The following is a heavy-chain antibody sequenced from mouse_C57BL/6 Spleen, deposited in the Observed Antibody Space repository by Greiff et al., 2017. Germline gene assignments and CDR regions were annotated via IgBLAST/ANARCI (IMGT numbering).Heavy chain of an antibody. J-gene: IGHJ3*01. CDR3: ARFGDYDPAY. CDR1: GYTFTSYW. Sequence: QVQLQQPGAELVKPGASVKLSCKASGYTFTSYWMHWVKQRPGKGLEWIGMIHPNSGSTNYNEKFKSKATLTVDKSSSTAYLQLSSLTSEDAAVYYCARFGDYDPAYWGQGTLVTVSA. CDR2: IHPNSGST. V-gene: IGHV1-64*01. D-gene: IGHD2-4*01.